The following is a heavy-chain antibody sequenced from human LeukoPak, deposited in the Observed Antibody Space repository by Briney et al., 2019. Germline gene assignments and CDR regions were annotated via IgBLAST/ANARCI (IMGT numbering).Heavy chain of an antibody. J-gene: IGHJ4*02. D-gene: IGHD3-3*01. CDR1: TFTVASNY. V-gene: IGHV3-7*03. CDR2: IKLDGSEK. CDR3: ARDQYDTWSRRGNFDS. Sequence: GGSLRLSCAVSTFTVASNYMSWVRQAPGKGLEWVANIKLDGSEKNYVDSVKGRFTISRDNTKNSLYLQMNSLRVEDTAVFYCARDQYDTWSRRGNFDSWGQGTLVIVSS.